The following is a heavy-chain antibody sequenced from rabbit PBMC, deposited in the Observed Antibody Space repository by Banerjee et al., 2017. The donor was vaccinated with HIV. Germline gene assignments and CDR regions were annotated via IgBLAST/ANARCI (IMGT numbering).Heavy chain of an antibody. CDR2: INTSSGNT. CDR3: ARDLAGVIGWYLNL. J-gene: IGHJ4*01. D-gene: IGHD1-1*01. Sequence: QQQLEESGGGLVKPGGTLTLTCKASGIDFSSVYYMYWVRQAPGKGLEWIACINTSSGNTVYAPWAKGRFTLSKTSWTTVTLQMTSLTAADTASYFCARDLAGVIGWYLNLWGQGTLVTVS. V-gene: IGHV1S45*01. CDR1: GIDFSSVYY.